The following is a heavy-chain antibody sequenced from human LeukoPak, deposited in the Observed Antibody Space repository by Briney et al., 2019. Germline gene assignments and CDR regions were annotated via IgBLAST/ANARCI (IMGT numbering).Heavy chain of an antibody. CDR3: ARQTVVTYYFDY. D-gene: IGHD4-23*01. Sequence: PSETLSLTCTVSGGSISSYYWSWIRQPPGKGLEWIGYIYYSGSTNYNPSLKSRVTISVDTSKKQFSLKLSSVTAADTAVYYCARQTVVTYYFDYWGQGTLVTVSS. CDR1: GGSISSYY. V-gene: IGHV4-59*08. J-gene: IGHJ4*02. CDR2: IYYSGST.